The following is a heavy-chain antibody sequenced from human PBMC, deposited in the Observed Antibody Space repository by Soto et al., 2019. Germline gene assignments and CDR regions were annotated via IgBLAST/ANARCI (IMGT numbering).Heavy chain of an antibody. D-gene: IGHD6-19*01. CDR2: IVVASGYS. CDR3: AGDVIGVAGDFDH. J-gene: IGHJ4*02. CDR1: GFTFGSSA. Sequence: LVQSGPDVKKPGTSVKVSCKTSGFTFGSSAVQWVRQVRGQRLEWIGWIVVASGYSNVAQKFQDRVSLTRDLSTNTIFMELSSLTSEDSGMSACAGDVIGVAGDFDHWGQGALVSVSS. V-gene: IGHV1-58*01.